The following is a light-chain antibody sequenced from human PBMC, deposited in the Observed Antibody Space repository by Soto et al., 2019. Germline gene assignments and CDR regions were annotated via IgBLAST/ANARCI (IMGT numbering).Light chain of an antibody. CDR3: QQYKQWPLT. CDR2: AES. V-gene: IGKV3D-15*01. Sequence: EILLTQFQATLSVSPGERVTLSCRASQGVARTLAWYQQKPGQSPRLLVYAESNRAAGIPARFSGSGSGTEFTRTISSLQSEDVAVYYCQQYKQWPLTFGGGTRVDIK. CDR1: QGVART. J-gene: IGKJ4*01.